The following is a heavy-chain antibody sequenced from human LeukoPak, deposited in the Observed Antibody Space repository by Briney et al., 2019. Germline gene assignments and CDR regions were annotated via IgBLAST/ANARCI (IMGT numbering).Heavy chain of an antibody. CDR3: ARQGLRYFDWLPDY. CDR2: IYPADSDT. J-gene: IGHJ4*02. D-gene: IGHD3-9*01. V-gene: IGHV5-51*01. CDR1: GYSFASYW. Sequence: GESLKISCKGSGYSFASYWIGWVRQLPGKGLEWMGIIYPADSDTRYSPSFQGQVTISADKSISTASLQWSSLKASDTAIYYCARQGLRYFDWLPDYWGQGTLVTVSS.